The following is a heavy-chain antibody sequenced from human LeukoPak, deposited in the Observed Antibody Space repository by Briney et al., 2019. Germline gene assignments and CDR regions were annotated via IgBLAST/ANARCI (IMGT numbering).Heavy chain of an antibody. CDR1: GFTFDDYA. Sequence: PGGSLRLSCAASGFTFDDYAMHWVRQAPGKGLEWVSGISWNSGSTYYADSVKGRFTISRDNSKNTLYLQMNSLRAEDTAVYYCANGRVIDTLSDANTVDYWGQGTLVTVSS. CDR3: ANGRVIDTLSDANTVDY. D-gene: IGHD2-21*01. J-gene: IGHJ4*02. V-gene: IGHV3-23*01. CDR2: ISWNSGST.